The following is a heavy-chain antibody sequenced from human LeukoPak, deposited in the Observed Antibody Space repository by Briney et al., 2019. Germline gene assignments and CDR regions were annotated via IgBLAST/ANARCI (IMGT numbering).Heavy chain of an antibody. CDR3: ARGWVIAVAGIRHWFDP. CDR2: ISYDGSNK. D-gene: IGHD6-19*01. J-gene: IGHJ5*02. Sequence: GSLRLSCAASGFTFSSYAMHWVRQAPGKGLEWVAVISYDGSNKYYADSVKGRFTISRDNSKNTLYLQMNSLRAEDTAVYYCARGWVIAVAGIRHWFDPWGQGTLVTVSS. V-gene: IGHV3-30*04. CDR1: GFTFSSYA.